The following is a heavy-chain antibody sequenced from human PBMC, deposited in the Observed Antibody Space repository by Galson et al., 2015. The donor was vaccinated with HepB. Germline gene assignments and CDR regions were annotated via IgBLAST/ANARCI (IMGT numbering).Heavy chain of an antibody. Sequence: SLRLSCAASGFTFSSYGMHWVRQAPGKGLEWVAVIWYDGSNKYYADSVKGRFTISRDNSKNTLYLQMNSLRAEDTAVYYCARWIPGLVVGATTSAFDIWGQGTMVTVSS. D-gene: IGHD1-26*01. CDR3: ARWIPGLVVGATTSAFDI. J-gene: IGHJ3*02. CDR1: GFTFSSYG. V-gene: IGHV3-33*08. CDR2: IWYDGSNK.